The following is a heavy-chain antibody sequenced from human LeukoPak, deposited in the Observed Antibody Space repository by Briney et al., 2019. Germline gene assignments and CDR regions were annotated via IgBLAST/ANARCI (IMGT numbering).Heavy chain of an antibody. CDR3: ARHPSAMTGFDP. J-gene: IGHJ5*02. CDR1: GGSISSSY. V-gene: IGHV4-59*08. Sequence: SETPSLTCSVSGGSISSSYWSWVRQTPGKGLEWIGYIFYRGNTKYNPSLSSRVTISIDTSKTQFSLNLRSVTAADTAVYYCARHPSAMTGFDPWGQGILVTVSS. D-gene: IGHD2-2*01. CDR2: IFYRGNT.